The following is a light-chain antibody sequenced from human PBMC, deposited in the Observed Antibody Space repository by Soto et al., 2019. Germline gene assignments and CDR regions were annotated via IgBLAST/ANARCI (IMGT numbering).Light chain of an antibody. CDR1: QSVKIN. J-gene: IGKJ5*01. CDR3: HQYNSWHPIT. CDR2: GAF. Sequence: EIVMTQSPATLSVSPGERATLSCSASQSVKINLAWYQQKPGQAPRLLIYGAFTSATGIPARFSGSGSGTEFTLTISNLQSEDFAVYYCHQYNSWHPITFGQGTRVESK. V-gene: IGKV3-15*01.